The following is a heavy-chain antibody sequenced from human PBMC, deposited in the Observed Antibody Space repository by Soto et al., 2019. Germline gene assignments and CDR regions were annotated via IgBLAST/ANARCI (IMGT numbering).Heavy chain of an antibody. D-gene: IGHD2-2*01. CDR2: ISAYNGNT. CDR1: GYTFTSYG. CDR3: ARENPIVLVPAAKGKWFEP. V-gene: IGHV1-18*01. Sequence: QVQLVQSGAEVKKPGASVKVSCKASGYTFTSYGISWVRQAPGQGLEWMGWISAYNGNTNYAQKLQGRVTMTTDTSKRTGYMELRSLRSDHTAVYYCARENPIVLVPAAKGKWFEPWGQGTLVTVSS. J-gene: IGHJ5*02.